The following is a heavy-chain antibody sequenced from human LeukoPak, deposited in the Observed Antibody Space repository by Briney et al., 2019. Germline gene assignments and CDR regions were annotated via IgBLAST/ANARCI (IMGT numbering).Heavy chain of an antibody. Sequence: GGPLRLSCLTSGFTLSTNAMSWVRQAPGKGLEWISGISGSGASTYYEDSVKGRFTISRDDSRNTLYLQMNSLRGDDTAVYYCAKDVGKWESLHFFDYWGQGTLVTVSS. V-gene: IGHV3-23*01. D-gene: IGHD1-26*01. CDR2: ISGSGAST. CDR1: GFTLSTNA. CDR3: AKDVGKWESLHFFDY. J-gene: IGHJ4*02.